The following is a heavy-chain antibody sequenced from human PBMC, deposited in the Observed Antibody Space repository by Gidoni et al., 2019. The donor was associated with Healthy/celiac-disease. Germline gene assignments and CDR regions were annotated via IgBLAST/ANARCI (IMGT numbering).Heavy chain of an antibody. CDR3: ARDSSGYKPYFDY. J-gene: IGHJ4*02. D-gene: IGHD5-12*01. CDR2: IYYSGST. CDR1: AGSISSSRYY. V-gene: IGHV4-39*07. Sequence: QLQLQEPGPGLVKPSETLSHTCTVSAGSISSSRYYWGWIRQPPGNGLEWIGSIYYSGSTYYNPSLKRRVTISVDTSKNQFSLKLSSVTAADTAVYYCARDSSGYKPYFDYLCQRTLVTVSS.